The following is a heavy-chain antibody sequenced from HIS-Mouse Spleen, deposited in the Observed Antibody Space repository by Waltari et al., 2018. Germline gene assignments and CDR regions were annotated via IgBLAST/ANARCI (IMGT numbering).Heavy chain of an antibody. J-gene: IGHJ4*02. CDR2: INHSAST. CDR1: GGPFSGYS. CDR3: ARGIGVSGYSGYDWGSTYYFDY. V-gene: IGHV4-34*01. D-gene: IGHD5-12*01. Sequence: QVQLQQWGAGLFKPSETLSLTCRGDGGPFSGYSCSWIRQPPGKALEWIGEINHSASTNYNRSLQSRVTISVDTSKNQFSLKLSSVTAADTAVYYCARGIGVSGYSGYDWGSTYYFDYWGQGTLVTVSS.